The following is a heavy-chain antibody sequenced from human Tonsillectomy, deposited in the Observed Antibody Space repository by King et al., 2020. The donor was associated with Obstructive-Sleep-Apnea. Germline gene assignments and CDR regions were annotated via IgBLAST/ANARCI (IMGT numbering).Heavy chain of an antibody. J-gene: IGHJ3*02. Sequence: VQLVESGGGLVQPARSLRLSCAASGFTFDDYAMHWVRQAPGKGLEWVSGITWNSVTIVYADSVKGRFTISRDNAKNSLYLQMNSLRAEDTAFYYCAKDIAVAGMVAFDIWGQGTMVTVSS. D-gene: IGHD6-19*01. CDR2: ITWNSVTI. CDR3: AKDIAVAGMVAFDI. V-gene: IGHV3-9*01. CDR1: GFTFDDYA.